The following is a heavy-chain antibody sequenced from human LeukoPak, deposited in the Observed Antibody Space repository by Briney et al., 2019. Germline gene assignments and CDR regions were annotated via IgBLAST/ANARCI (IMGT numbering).Heavy chain of an antibody. D-gene: IGHD2-2*01. J-gene: IGHJ3*02. CDR2: ISYDANIE. V-gene: IGHV3-30*07. Sequence: GRSLRLSCAAAGFTFSNYFMHWVRHAPGKGLEWVALISYDANIESSADSVKCRFTISRDNSNNTLFLQMNSLRADDKAVYYCARELPAANDALDIWGQGKLVTVSS. CDR3: ARELPAANDALDI. CDR1: GFTFSNYF.